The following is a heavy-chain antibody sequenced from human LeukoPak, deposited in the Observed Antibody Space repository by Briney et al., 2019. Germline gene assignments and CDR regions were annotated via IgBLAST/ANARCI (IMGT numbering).Heavy chain of an antibody. CDR3: AREDYQFLTNAFDV. D-gene: IGHD4/OR15-4a*01. CDR1: GFTFSDYY. J-gene: IGHJ3*01. CDR2: ISSSGTSI. V-gene: IGHV3-11*04. Sequence: PGGSLRLSCAASGFTFSDYYMSWIRQAPGKGLEWVSYISSSGTSIYYADSVKGRFTISRDNAKNSLYLQINSLRAEDTAVYYCAREDYQFLTNAFDVWGQGTMVTVSS.